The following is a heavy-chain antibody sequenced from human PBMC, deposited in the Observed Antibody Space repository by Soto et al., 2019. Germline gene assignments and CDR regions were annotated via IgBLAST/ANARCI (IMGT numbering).Heavy chain of an antibody. CDR2: ISNDGSKK. J-gene: IGHJ6*02. D-gene: IGHD5-12*01. CDR1: GFRFSDYG. Sequence: QVHLVESGGGVVQPGRSLRLACAVSGFRFSDYGMHWVRQAPGKGLEWVAVISNDGSKKYYGDSVQGRFTISRDDSKSTVYVQMDSLKPEDTAVYYYAKTRRGYDMFFYGLDVWGQGTTVTVSS. CDR3: AKTRRGYDMFFYGLDV. V-gene: IGHV3-30*18.